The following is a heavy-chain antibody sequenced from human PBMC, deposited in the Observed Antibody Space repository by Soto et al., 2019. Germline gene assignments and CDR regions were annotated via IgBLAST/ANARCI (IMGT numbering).Heavy chain of an antibody. D-gene: IGHD2-15*01. CDR2: LTPTGTT. J-gene: IGHJ4*02. V-gene: IGHV3-23*01. Sequence: XGSLLLSGVASGFSLSDYSMTWVRQGPGRGLEWVATLTPTGTTFYADSVKGRFTISRDNNRNTLSLQMYNLRAEDTARYYCAKRATTVPTPGNYFDCWGQGTLVTVSS. CDR1: GFSLSDYS. CDR3: AKRATTVPTPGNYFDC.